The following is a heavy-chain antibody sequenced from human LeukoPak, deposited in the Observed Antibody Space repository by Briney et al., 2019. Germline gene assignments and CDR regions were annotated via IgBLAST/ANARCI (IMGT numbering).Heavy chain of an antibody. CDR3: ARTSVLVTPYAQTTRPPGY. CDR1: GFTFSSYT. CDR2: ISNNGSDQ. Sequence: PGGSLRLSCSASGFTFSSYTLHWVRQAPGKGLEWVACISNNGSDQFYANSVRGRFTISRDNSNNTLYLEMNGLRPEDTAVFYCARTSVLVTPYAQTTRPPGYWGQGTLVTVS. J-gene: IGHJ1*01. D-gene: IGHD6-6*01. V-gene: IGHV3-30*01.